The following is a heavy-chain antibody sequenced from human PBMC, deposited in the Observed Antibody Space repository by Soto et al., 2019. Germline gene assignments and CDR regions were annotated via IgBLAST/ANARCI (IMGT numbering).Heavy chain of an antibody. D-gene: IGHD5-12*01. V-gene: IGHV3-7*01. Sequence: EVQLVESGGGLVQPGGSLRLSCAASGFTFSNFWMTWVRQAPGKGLEWVANIKQDGTEKYYVDSVKGRFTISRDNAKKSLYLQMNSLRAEDTAGYYCARGDARWLAFEYWGQGTLVTVSS. CDR3: ARGDARWLAFEY. CDR2: IKQDGTEK. J-gene: IGHJ4*02. CDR1: GFTFSNFW.